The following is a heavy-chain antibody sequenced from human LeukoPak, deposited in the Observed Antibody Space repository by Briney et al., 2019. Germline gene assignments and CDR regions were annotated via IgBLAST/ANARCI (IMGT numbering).Heavy chain of an antibody. J-gene: IGHJ6*02. CDR2: IYPGDSDT. CDR1: GYSFTSYW. CDR3: ARLASGWYSAWYYGMDV. D-gene: IGHD6-19*01. V-gene: IGHV5-51*01. Sequence: GESLKISCKGSGYSFTSYWIGWVRQMPGKGLEWMGIIYPGDSDTRYSPSFQGQVTISADKSISTAYLQWSSLKASDTAMYYCARLASGWYSAWYYGMDVWGQGTTVTVSS.